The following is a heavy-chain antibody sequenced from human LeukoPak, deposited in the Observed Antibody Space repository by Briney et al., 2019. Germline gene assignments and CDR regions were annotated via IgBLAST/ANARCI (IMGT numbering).Heavy chain of an antibody. J-gene: IGHJ6*02. CDR1: GYSFTSYW. CDR3: ARLLRGANYYYGMDV. D-gene: IGHD3-10*01. V-gene: IGHV5-10-1*01. Sequence: GESLKISCKGSGYSFTSYWISWVRQMPGKGLEWMGRIDPSDSYTNYSPSFQGHVTISADKSISTAYLQWSSLKASDTAMYYCARLLRGANYYYGMDVWGQGTTVTVSS. CDR2: IDPSDSYT.